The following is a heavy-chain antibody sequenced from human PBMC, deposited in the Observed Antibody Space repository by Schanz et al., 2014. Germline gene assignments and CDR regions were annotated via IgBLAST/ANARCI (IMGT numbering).Heavy chain of an antibody. CDR2: LNPTTGNP. J-gene: IGHJ6*02. CDR1: GYIFSSYA. CDR3: ARARYGLDG. Sequence: QLVQSGSEFRKPGASVKVSCKASGYIFSSYAIHWVRQAPGQGLEWMGWLNPTTGNPGYAQGFTGRFVFSFGTSVSTAYLQISGLRAEDTAVYYCARARYGLDGWGQGAGVTVSS. V-gene: IGHV7-4-1*02.